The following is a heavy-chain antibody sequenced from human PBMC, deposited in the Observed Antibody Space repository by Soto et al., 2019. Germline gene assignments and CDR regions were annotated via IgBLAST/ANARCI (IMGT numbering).Heavy chain of an antibody. D-gene: IGHD6-19*01. J-gene: IGHJ4*02. Sequence: QVQLVESGGGVVQPGRSLRLSCAASGFTFSSYGMHWVRQAPGKGLEWVAVIWYDGSNKYYADSVKGRFTISRDNSKNTLYLQMYSLRAEDTAVYYCARDPNPEYSSGWFDYWGQGTLVTVSS. V-gene: IGHV3-33*01. CDR2: IWYDGSNK. CDR3: ARDPNPEYSSGWFDY. CDR1: GFTFSSYG.